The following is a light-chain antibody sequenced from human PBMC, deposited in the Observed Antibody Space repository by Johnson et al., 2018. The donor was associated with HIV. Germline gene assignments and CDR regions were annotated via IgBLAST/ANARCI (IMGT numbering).Light chain of an antibody. J-gene: IGLJ1*01. CDR3: GTWDGSLSGYV. Sequence: QSVLTQPPSVSAAPGQKVTISCSGSSSNIENNFVSWYQQLPGTAPKLLIFDNNKRPSGIPDQFSGSKSGTSATLGITGLQTGDEADYYCGTWDGSLSGYVFGTGTKVTVL. CDR1: SSNIENNF. CDR2: DNN. V-gene: IGLV1-51*01.